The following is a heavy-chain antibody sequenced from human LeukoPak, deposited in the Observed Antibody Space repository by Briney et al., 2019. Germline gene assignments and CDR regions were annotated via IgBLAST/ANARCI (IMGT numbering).Heavy chain of an antibody. CDR1: GGSISTYY. CDR3: ARDIS. Sequence: KSSETLSLTCTVSGGSISTYYWTWIRQPPGKGLEWVSSISSSSSYIYYADSVKGRFTISRDNAKNSLYLQMNSLRAEDTAVYYCARDISWGQGTLVTVSS. V-gene: IGHV3-21*01. CDR2: ISSSSSYI. J-gene: IGHJ4*02.